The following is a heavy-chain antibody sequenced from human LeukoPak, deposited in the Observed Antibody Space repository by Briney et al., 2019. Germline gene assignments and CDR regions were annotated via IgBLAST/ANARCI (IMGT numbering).Heavy chain of an antibody. CDR3: ARETEKQWHY. CDR1: GGSISSYY. Sequence: TSETLSLTCTVSGGSISSYYWSWIRQPPGKGLECIGYIHYTGSTNYNPSLKSRVTISVDTSKNQFSLRLSSVTAADTAVYYCARETEKQWHYWGHGTMVTVSS. D-gene: IGHD6-19*01. V-gene: IGHV4-59*12. J-gene: IGHJ3*01. CDR2: IHYTGST.